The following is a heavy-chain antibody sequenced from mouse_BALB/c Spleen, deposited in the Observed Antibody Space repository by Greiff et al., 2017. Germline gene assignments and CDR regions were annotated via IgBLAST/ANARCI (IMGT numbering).Heavy chain of an antibody. CDR2: IDPANGNT. D-gene: IGHD4-1*01. J-gene: IGHJ4*01. Sequence: EVQLVESGAELVKPGASVKLSCTASGFNIKDTYMHWVKQRPEQGLEWIGRIDPANGNTKYDPKFQGKATITADTSSNTAYLQLSSLTSEDTAVYYCARGGTGTGAMDYWGQGTSVTVSS. CDR3: ARGGTGTGAMDY. V-gene: IGHV14-3*02. CDR1: GFNIKDTY.